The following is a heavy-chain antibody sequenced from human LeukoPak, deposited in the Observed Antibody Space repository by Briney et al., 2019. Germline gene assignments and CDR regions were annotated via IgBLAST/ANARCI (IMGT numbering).Heavy chain of an antibody. CDR3: ARGYYDTSAYSNPFDF. D-gene: IGHD3-22*01. V-gene: IGHV4-4*09. CDR2: IHTSGST. J-gene: IGHJ4*02. CDR1: GDSISNYY. Sequence: SETLSLTCTVSGDSISNYYWSWIRQTPGKGLEWIGYIHTSGSTYYNPSLKSRVTISVDTSKNQFSLKLSSVTAADTAVYYCARGYYDTSAYSNPFDFWGQGTLDTVSS.